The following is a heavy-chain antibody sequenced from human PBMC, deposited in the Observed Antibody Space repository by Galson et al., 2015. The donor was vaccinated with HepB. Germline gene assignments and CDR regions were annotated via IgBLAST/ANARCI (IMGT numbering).Heavy chain of an antibody. V-gene: IGHV1-69*02. Sequence: SVKVSCKASGGTFSSYTISWVRQAPGQGLEWMGRIIPILGIANYAQKFQGRVTITADKSTSTAYMELSSLRSEDTAVYYCASGIRRITMIVPGDAFDTWGQGTMVTVSS. CDR1: GGTFSSYT. D-gene: IGHD3-22*01. CDR2: IIPILGIA. J-gene: IGHJ3*02. CDR3: ASGIRRITMIVPGDAFDT.